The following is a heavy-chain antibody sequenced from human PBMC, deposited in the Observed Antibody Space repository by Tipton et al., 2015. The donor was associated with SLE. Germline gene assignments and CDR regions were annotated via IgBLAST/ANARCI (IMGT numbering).Heavy chain of an antibody. V-gene: IGHV3-9*01. CDR2: ISWNGDST. CDR3: VKDMDSFGSKSTLEY. CDR1: GFTFVDSVHDSA. D-gene: IGHD1-1*01. Sequence: SLRLSCAVSGFTFVDSVHDSAMHWVRQVPGKGLEWVSGISWNGDSTHYADSVKGRFIISRNNARKSLFLQMNSLRPEDTALYYCVKDMDSFGSKSTLEYWGQGTLVTVSS. J-gene: IGHJ4*02.